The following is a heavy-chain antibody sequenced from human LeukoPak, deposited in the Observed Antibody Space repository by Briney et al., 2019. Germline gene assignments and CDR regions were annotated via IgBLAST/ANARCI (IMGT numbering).Heavy chain of an antibody. J-gene: IGHJ6*03. CDR2: IIPIFGTA. CDR1: GGTFSSYA. V-gene: IGHV1-69*13. D-gene: IGHD3-3*01. CDR3: ASQVTIFGVVMTPHYYYMDV. Sequence: SVKVSCKASGGTFSSYAISWVRQAPGQGLEWVGGIIPIFGTANYAQKFQGRVTITADESTSTAYMELSSLRSEDTAVYYCASQVTIFGVVMTPHYYYMDVWGKGTTVTVSS.